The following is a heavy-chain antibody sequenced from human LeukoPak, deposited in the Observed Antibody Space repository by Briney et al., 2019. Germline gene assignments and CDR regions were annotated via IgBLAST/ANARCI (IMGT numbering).Heavy chain of an antibody. V-gene: IGHV4-38-2*02. Sequence: PSETLSLTCTVSGYSISSGYYWGWIRQPPGKGLEWIGSIYHSGSTYYNPSLKSRVTISVDTSKNQFSLELSSVTAADTAVYYCARDLLFYDSSGYYDYWGQGTLVTVSS. CDR1: GYSISSGYY. J-gene: IGHJ4*02. CDR2: IYHSGST. D-gene: IGHD3-22*01. CDR3: ARDLLFYDSSGYYDY.